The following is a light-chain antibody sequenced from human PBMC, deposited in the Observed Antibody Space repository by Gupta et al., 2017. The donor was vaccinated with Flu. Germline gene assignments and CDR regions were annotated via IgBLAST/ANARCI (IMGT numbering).Light chain of an antibody. J-gene: IGKJ4*01. CDR1: QGISNY. CDR2: DAS. Sequence: DIQLTQSPLFLSASVGDGVTITCRASQGISNYLAWYHQKPGRVPQLLIYDASTLQSGVPSRFSGSGSGTEFTLTISSLQPEDFATYYCQHLHSYPLSFGGGTKVEIK. V-gene: IGKV1-9*01. CDR3: QHLHSYPLS.